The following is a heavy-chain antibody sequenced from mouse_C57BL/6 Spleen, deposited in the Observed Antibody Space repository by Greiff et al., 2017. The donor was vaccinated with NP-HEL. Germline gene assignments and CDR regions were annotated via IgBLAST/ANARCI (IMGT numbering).Heavy chain of an antibody. Sequence: QVQLQQPGAELVRPGSSVKLSCKASGYTFTSYWMDWVKQRPGQGLEWIGNIYPSDSETHYNQKFKDKATLTVDKSSSTAYMQLSSLTSEDSAVYYCARNPNDYGSPWYFDVWGTGTTVTVSS. CDR1: GYTFTSYW. CDR3: ARNPNDYGSPWYFDV. V-gene: IGHV1-61*01. CDR2: IYPSDSET. J-gene: IGHJ1*03. D-gene: IGHD1-1*01.